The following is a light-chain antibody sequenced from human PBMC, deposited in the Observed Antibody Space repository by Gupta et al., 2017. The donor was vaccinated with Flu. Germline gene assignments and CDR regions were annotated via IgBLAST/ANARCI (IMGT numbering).Light chain of an antibody. V-gene: IGKV1-5*03. CDR1: QSISSW. Sequence: DIQLPLSTSTLSASVGDRVTITCRASQSISSWLAWYQQKPGKAPKLLIYKASSLESGVPSRFSGSGSGTEFTLTISSLQPEDFATYYCQQANSYPRTFGQGTKVEIK. CDR2: KAS. CDR3: QQANSYPRT. J-gene: IGKJ1*01.